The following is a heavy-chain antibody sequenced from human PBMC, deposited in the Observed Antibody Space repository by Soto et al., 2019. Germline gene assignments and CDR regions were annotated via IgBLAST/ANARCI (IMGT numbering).Heavy chain of an antibody. V-gene: IGHV3-9*01. CDR3: AKGLTTHSGTNKNWFDP. J-gene: IGHJ5*02. D-gene: IGHD3-10*01. CDR1: GFTFDDYA. Sequence: EVQLVESGGGLVQPGRSLRLSCAASGFTFDDYAMHWVRQAPGKGLEWVSGVSWNSGSIGYAVSVKGRFTISRDNAKNSLYLQMNSLRAEDTALYYCAKGLTTHSGTNKNWFDPWGKGTLVTVSS. CDR2: VSWNSGSI.